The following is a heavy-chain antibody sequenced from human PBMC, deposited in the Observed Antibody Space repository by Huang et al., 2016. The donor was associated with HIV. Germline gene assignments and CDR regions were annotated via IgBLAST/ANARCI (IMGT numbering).Heavy chain of an antibody. D-gene: IGHD2-15*01. V-gene: IGHV1-24*01. CDR3: ATSTPDVGAGVLRSAFDI. Sequence: QVQLVESGAELKKPGASVRVSCKVSGYTVSELSLHWVRPAPEKGLEGMGGLDPEEGEQIDAQRLEGRVTMTEETSTDTAYMELSSLRPEDTAVYYCATSTPDVGAGVLRSAFDIWGQGTMVTVSS. J-gene: IGHJ3*02. CDR1: GYTVSELS. CDR2: LDPEEGEQ.